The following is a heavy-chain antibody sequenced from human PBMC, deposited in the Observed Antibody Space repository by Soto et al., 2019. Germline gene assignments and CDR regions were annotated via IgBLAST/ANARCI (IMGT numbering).Heavy chain of an antibody. CDR3: AATAARDAYDILTGYSPFDY. J-gene: IGHJ4*02. CDR1: GGTFSSYA. D-gene: IGHD3-9*01. Sequence: KVSCKASGGTFSSYAISWVRQAPGQGLEWMGGIIPIFGTANYAQKFQGRVTITADESTSTAYMELSSLRSEDTAVYYCAATAARDAYDILTGYSPFDYWGQGTLVTVSS. CDR2: IIPIFGTA. V-gene: IGHV1-69*01.